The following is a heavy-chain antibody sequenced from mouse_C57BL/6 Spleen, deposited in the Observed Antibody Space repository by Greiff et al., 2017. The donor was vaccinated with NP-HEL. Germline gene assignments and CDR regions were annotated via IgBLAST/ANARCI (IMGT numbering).Heavy chain of an antibody. CDR1: GYAFTNYL. CDR3: AKRDSNWDY. J-gene: IGHJ2*01. D-gene: IGHD2-5*01. Sequence: VQLQQSGAELVRPGTSVKVSCKASGYAFTNYLIEWVKQRPGQGLEWIGVINPGSGGTNYNEKFKGKATLTADKSSSTAYMQLSSLTSEDSAVYFCAKRDSNWDYWGQGTTLTVSS. V-gene: IGHV1-54*01. CDR2: INPGSGGT.